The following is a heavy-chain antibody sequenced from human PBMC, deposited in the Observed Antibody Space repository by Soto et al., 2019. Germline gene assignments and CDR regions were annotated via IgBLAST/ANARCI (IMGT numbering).Heavy chain of an antibody. CDR2: IRKNDANT. J-gene: IGHJ4*02. CDR3: AKGAWLDS. CDR1: EFTFSHYP. V-gene: IGHV3-30-3*01. Sequence: GRSLRLSCPASEFTFSHYPMHWVRQAPGKGLEWVSVIRKNDANTHYADSVKGRFTISRDNSKNTLYLQMISLRAEDTALYYCAKGAWLDSWGQGSLVTVSS.